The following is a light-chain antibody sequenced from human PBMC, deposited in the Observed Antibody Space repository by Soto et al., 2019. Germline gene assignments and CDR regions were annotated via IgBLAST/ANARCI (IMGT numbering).Light chain of an antibody. J-gene: IGKJ1*01. Sequence: EIVLTQSPGTLSLSPGERVTLSCRASQSVSSNFLAWYQQKPGQAPRLLIYGASNRAAGIPDRFSGSGSGTDFNLTISRLEPEDFAVYYCHQYSSSRRTFGQGTKVEIK. V-gene: IGKV3-20*01. CDR1: QSVSSNF. CDR3: HQYSSSRRT. CDR2: GAS.